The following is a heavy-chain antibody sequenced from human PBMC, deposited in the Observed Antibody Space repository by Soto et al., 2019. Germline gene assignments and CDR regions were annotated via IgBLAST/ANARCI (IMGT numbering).Heavy chain of an antibody. Sequence: GGSVRGSCAASGFTFSSYAMHWVRQAPGKGLEWVAVISYDGSNKYYADSVKGRFTISRDNSKNTLYLQMNSLRAEDTAVYYCARDNTPGDIVLGPLNYYGMDVWGQGSTVPVS. V-gene: IGHV3-30-3*01. CDR2: ISYDGSNK. J-gene: IGHJ6*02. CDR3: ARDNTPGDIVLGPLNYYGMDV. CDR1: GFTFSSYA. D-gene: IGHD5-12*01.